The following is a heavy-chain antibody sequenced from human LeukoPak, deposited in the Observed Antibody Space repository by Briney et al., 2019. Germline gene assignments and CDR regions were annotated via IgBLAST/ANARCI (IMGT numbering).Heavy chain of an antibody. V-gene: IGHV3-33*01. J-gene: IGHJ4*02. Sequence: GGSLRLSCAASGFTFSSYAMHWVRQAPGKGLEWVAIIWSDGNNKYYADSVKGRFTISRDNSKNTLYLQMNNLRADDTAVYYCAREGFGEESYWGQGTLVTVSS. CDR1: GFTFSSYA. D-gene: IGHD3-10*01. CDR2: IWSDGNNK. CDR3: AREGFGEESY.